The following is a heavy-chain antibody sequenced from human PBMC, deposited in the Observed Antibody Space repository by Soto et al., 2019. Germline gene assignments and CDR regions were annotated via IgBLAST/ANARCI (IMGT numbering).Heavy chain of an antibody. CDR1: GYTITRHW. J-gene: IGHJ2*01. D-gene: IGHD3-10*01. CDR3: ARDNSYGTSGAKGWYFDL. Sequence: ASVKVSCKASGYTITRHWMHWVRQAPGQGLEWMAVINPSGDSTIYAQKFQGRVTVTRDTSTSTVYMELSSLRSEDTAVYYCARDNSYGTSGAKGWYFDLWGRGTLVPVSS. V-gene: IGHV1-46*01. CDR2: INPSGDST.